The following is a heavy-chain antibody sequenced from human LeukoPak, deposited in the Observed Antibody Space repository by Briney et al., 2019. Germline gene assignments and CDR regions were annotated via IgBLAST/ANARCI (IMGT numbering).Heavy chain of an antibody. CDR3: ARPSRSSSRKNKQEIRPIDY. Sequence: VQPLKISCKGSGYSFTSYWIGWVRQMPGKGLEWMGITHHGDSDTRYSPSFQGQVTISADKSISTAYLQWSSLKASDTAMYYCARPSRSSSRKNKQEIRPIDYWGQGTLVTV. J-gene: IGHJ4*02. CDR1: GYSFTSYW. V-gene: IGHV5-51*01. D-gene: IGHD6-13*01. CDR2: THHGDSDT.